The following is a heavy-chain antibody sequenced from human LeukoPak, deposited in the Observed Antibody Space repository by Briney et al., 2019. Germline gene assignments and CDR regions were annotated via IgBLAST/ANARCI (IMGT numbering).Heavy chain of an antibody. CDR1: RGSISPYY. CDR3: ARHWEYSSDDYWYSDL. CDR2: VQYTGST. Sequence: SETLSLTCTVSRGSISPYYWSWIRQPPGKGLEWIGYVQYTGSTNYNPSLKSRLTISVDTSTNQFSLKLRSLTAADTAVYYCARHWEYSSDDYWYSDLWGRGTLVTVSS. V-gene: IGHV4-59*08. D-gene: IGHD6-19*01. J-gene: IGHJ2*01.